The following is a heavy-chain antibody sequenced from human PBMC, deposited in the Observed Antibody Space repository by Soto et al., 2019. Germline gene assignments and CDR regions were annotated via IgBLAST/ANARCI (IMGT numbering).Heavy chain of an antibody. J-gene: IGHJ6*02. Sequence: GGSLRLSCAASGFTFSSYGMHWVRQAPGKGLEWVAVIWYDGSNKYYADSVKGRFTISRDNSKNTLYLQMNSLRAEDTAVYYCAKDTRGDFWSGPDYYYYGMDVWGQGTTVTVSS. CDR2: IWYDGSNK. D-gene: IGHD3-3*01. CDR3: AKDTRGDFWSGPDYYYYGMDV. CDR1: GFTFSSYG. V-gene: IGHV3-33*06.